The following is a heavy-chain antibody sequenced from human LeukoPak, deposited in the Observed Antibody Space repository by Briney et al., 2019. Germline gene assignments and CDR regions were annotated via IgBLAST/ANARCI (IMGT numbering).Heavy chain of an antibody. CDR3: ARGGDIVVVPAAMGWSGYYFDY. CDR1: GFTLSSYW. CDR2: INSDGSST. J-gene: IGHJ4*02. D-gene: IGHD2-2*01. V-gene: IGHV3-74*01. Sequence: GGSLRLSCAASGFTLSSYWTHWVRQAPGKGLVWVSRINSDGSSTSYADSVKGRFTISRDNAKNTLYLQMNSLRAEDTAVYYCARGGDIVVVPAAMGWSGYYFDYWGQGTLVTVSS.